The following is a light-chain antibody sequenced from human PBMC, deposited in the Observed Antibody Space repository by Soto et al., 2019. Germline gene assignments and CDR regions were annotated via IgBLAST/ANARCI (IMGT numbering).Light chain of an antibody. CDR2: DAS. V-gene: IGKV3-15*01. CDR1: QTIDNT. Sequence: EIVITQSPATLSPPPGERTTLSCSTTQTIDNTLAWYQRKPGQAPRLLIYDASTRATGGPARFSGSGSGTDFTLTISSLQSEDFAVYYCQHYNYWPYTFGQGTKVDIK. J-gene: IGKJ2*01. CDR3: QHYNYWPYT.